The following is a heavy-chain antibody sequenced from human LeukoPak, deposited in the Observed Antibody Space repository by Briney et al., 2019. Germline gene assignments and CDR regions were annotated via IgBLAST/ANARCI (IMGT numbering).Heavy chain of an antibody. V-gene: IGHV4-38-2*01. CDR2: IHHSGFT. Sequence: SETLSLTCAVSGYSPSRVYSWGWIRQPPGKGLEWIGSIHHSGFTYYNPYLKSRVTISVDTSKNQFTLKLNSVTAADTAGYYCARAVMYWGQGILVTVSS. CDR1: GYSPSRVYS. J-gene: IGHJ4*02. CDR3: ARAVMY. D-gene: IGHD3-16*01.